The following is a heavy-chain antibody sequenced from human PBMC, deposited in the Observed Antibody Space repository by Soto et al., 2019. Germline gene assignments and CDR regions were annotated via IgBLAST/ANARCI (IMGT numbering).Heavy chain of an antibody. J-gene: IGHJ6*02. CDR3: AREGMDV. Sequence: QVQLVQSGAEVKKPGASVKVSCKASGYSFTSYDINWVRQATGQGLEWMAYMNPNSANTGYAQNFQGRLTMTWNTAIDTAYMELSSLRSDYTAVYYCAREGMDVWGQGTTVTVSS. CDR2: MNPNSANT. CDR1: GYSFTSYD. V-gene: IGHV1-8*01.